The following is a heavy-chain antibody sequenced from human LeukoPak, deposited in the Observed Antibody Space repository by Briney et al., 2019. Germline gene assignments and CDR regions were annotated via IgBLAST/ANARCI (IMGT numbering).Heavy chain of an antibody. CDR2: ISSSSSYI. D-gene: IGHD4-11*01. Sequence: GRSLRLSCAASGFTFSSYSMNWVRQAPGKGLEWVSSISSSSSYIYYADSVKGRFTISRDNAKNSLYLQMNSLRAEDTAVYYCARGLSSVTTSYYYYGMDVWGQGTTVTVSS. V-gene: IGHV3-21*01. J-gene: IGHJ6*02. CDR3: ARGLSSVTTSYYYYGMDV. CDR1: GFTFSSYS.